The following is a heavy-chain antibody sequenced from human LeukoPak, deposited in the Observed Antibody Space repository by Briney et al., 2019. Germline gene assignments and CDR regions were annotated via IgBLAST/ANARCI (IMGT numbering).Heavy chain of an antibody. CDR3: TRHYIPSIAVAGTDYYYYMDV. V-gene: IGHV3-73*01. Sequence: GGSLRLFCAASGFTFSGSAMLWVRQASGKGLEWVGRIRSKANSYATAYAASVNGRFTISRDDSKNTAYLQMNSLKTEDTAVYYCTRHYIPSIAVAGTDYYYYMDVWGKGTTVTISS. CDR2: IRSKANSYAT. D-gene: IGHD6-19*01. CDR1: GFTFSGSA. J-gene: IGHJ6*03.